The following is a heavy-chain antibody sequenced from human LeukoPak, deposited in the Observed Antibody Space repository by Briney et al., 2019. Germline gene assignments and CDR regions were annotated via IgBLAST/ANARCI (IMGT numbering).Heavy chain of an antibody. V-gene: IGHV4-30-4*01. CDR3: ARAGAGLLWFGELLANFDY. CDR2: IYYSGST. J-gene: IGHJ4*02. CDR1: GGSISSGDYY. Sequence: SQTLSLTCTVSGGSISSGDYYWSWLRQPPGTGLEWIGYIYYSGSTYYNPSLKSRVTISVDTSKNQFSLKLSSVTAADTAVYYCARAGAGLLWFGELLANFDYWGQGTLVTVSS. D-gene: IGHD3-10*01.